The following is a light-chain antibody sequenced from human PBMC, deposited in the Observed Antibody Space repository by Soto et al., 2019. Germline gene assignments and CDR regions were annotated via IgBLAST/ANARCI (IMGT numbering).Light chain of an antibody. Sequence: EIVLTQSPGTLSLSPGERATLSCRASQSVSSSYLAWYQQKPGQAPRLLNYGVSSRATGIPDRFSGSGSGQDFTLTISRLEPEDFAVYYCQQYGSSPGTFGQGTKVEIK. J-gene: IGKJ1*01. CDR2: GVS. CDR3: QQYGSSPGT. CDR1: QSVSSSY. V-gene: IGKV3-20*01.